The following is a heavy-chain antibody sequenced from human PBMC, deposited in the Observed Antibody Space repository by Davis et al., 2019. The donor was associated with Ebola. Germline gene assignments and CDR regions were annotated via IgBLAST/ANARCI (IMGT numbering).Heavy chain of an antibody. J-gene: IGHJ5*02. V-gene: IGHV5-51*01. CDR2: IYPGDSDI. Sequence: GESLKISCKDSGNSFTNYWIGWVRQMPGKGLEWLGIIYPGDSDIRYSPAFQGQVTISADQSTSTAFLQWSSLKASDTAMYYCARSTVGGKSGRWFDPWGQGTLVTVSS. CDR1: GNSFTNYW. D-gene: IGHD4-11*01. CDR3: ARSTVGGKSGRWFDP.